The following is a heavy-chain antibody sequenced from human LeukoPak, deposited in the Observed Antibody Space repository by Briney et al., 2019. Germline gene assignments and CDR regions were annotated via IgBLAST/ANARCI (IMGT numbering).Heavy chain of an antibody. D-gene: IGHD3-10*01. CDR1: GYTFTNNW. CDR3: AREAYGSGSYHFDY. V-gene: IGHV1-46*01. Sequence: ASVKVSCKASGYTFTNNWMHWVRQAPGQGLEWVGLINPTGTWTLYAQNFQGRITLTRDMSTTTDYMELSSLTSEDTAVYYCAREAYGSGSYHFDYWGQGTLVTASS. CDR2: INPTGTWT. J-gene: IGHJ4*02.